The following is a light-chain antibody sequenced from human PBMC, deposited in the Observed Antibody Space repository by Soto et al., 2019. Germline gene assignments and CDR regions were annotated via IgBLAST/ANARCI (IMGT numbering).Light chain of an antibody. J-gene: IGKJ2*01. CDR1: QSVSSN. V-gene: IGKV3-15*01. CDR3: QQYHRWPPYT. Sequence: EIVMTQSPATLSVSPGERVTLSCRASQSVSSNLAWYQQKRGQAPRLLIYGASTRATGIPARFSGSGSGTEFTLTISSLQSEDFAVYHCQQYHRWPPYTFGQGTKLESK. CDR2: GAS.